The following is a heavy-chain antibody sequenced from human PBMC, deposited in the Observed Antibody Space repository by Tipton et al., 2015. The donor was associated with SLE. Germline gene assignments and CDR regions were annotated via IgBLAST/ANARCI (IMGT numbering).Heavy chain of an antibody. V-gene: IGHV4-34*01. CDR2: IDLSGST. J-gene: IGHJ5*02. CDR3: ARESAAAGTRWFDP. CDR1: GGSFGGYY. Sequence: TLSLTCAVYGGSFGGYYWSWIRQPPGKGLEWIGEIDLSGSTNYNPPLKSRVTISVDTSKNQLSLRLSSVTAADTAVYYCARESAAAGTRWFDPWGQGTLVTVSS. D-gene: IGHD6-13*01.